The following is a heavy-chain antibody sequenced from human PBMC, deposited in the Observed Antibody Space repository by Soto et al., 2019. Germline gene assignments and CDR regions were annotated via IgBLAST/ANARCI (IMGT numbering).Heavy chain of an antibody. V-gene: IGHV1-3*01. CDR3: ARQVWFGELLAYGY. J-gene: IGHJ4*02. CDR2: INAGNGNT. D-gene: IGHD3-10*01. Sequence: ASVKVSCKASGYTFTSYAMHWLRQAPGQRLEWMGWINAGNGNTKYSQKFQGRVTITRDTSASTAYMELSSLRSEDTAVYYCARQVWFGELLAYGYWGQGTPVTVSS. CDR1: GYTFTSYA.